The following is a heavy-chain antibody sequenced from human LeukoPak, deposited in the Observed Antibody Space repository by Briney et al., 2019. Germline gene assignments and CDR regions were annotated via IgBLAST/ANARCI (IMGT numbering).Heavy chain of an antibody. J-gene: IGHJ4*02. CDR2: ISWNSGSI. V-gene: IGHV3-9*01. CDR3: ATFDY. CDR1: GFTFDDYA. Sequence: GGSLRLSCAASGFTFDDYAMHWVRQAPGKGLEWVSGISWNSGSIGYADSVKGRFTISRDNAKNSLYLQMNSLRAEDTALYYCATFDYWGQGTLVTVSS.